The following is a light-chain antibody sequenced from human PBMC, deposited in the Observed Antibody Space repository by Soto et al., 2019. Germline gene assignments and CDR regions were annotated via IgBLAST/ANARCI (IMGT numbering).Light chain of an antibody. J-gene: IGKJ2*01. CDR3: QQSSTTPYT. CDR1: QSIRTY. CDR2: GAS. Sequence: DIPMTQSPSSQSASVGDRVTITCRASQSIRTYLNWYQQKPGKAPKVLIYGASSLQRWVPSRFSGSGSATDFTLTTSSLQPEDFATYYCQQSSTTPYTFGQGTKVEI. V-gene: IGKV1-39*01.